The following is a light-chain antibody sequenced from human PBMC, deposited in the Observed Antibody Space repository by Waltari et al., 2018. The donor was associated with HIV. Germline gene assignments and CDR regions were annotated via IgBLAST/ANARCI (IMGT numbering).Light chain of an antibody. V-gene: IGKV1-39*01. CDR1: QSISRY. Sequence: DIQMTQSPSSLSASVGDGVTITCRASQSISRYLNWYQQKTGKAPKLLIHSTSSLQRGVPSRFSGSGSGTEFTLTISGLQFEDSATYYCQQSYTSPHTFGQGTNVEIK. CDR2: STS. J-gene: IGKJ2*01. CDR3: QQSYTSPHT.